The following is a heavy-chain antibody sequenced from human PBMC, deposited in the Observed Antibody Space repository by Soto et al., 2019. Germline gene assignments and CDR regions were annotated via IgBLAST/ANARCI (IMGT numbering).Heavy chain of an antibody. CDR2: ISYDGSNK. CDR1: GFTFSSYG. CDR3: AKLEGYYDSSGYTYYYGMDV. Sequence: GGSLRLSCAASGFTFSSYGMHWVRQAPGKGLEWVAVISYDGSNKYYADSVKGRFTISRDNSKNTLYLQMNSLRAEDTAVYYCAKLEGYYDSSGYTYYYGMDVWGQGTTVTVSS. V-gene: IGHV3-30*18. D-gene: IGHD3-22*01. J-gene: IGHJ6*02.